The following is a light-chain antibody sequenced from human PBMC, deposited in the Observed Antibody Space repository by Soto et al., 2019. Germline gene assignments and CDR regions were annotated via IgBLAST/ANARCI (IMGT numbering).Light chain of an antibody. CDR3: QQYNNWPPIT. V-gene: IGKV3-15*01. Sequence: ETVLTQSPVTLSVSPGERATLSCRASQSVSSKLAWYQQKPGQAPRLLIYAASTRATGVPARFSGSGSGTEFTLTINSLQSEDFAVYYCQQYNNWPPITFGQGTRLE. CDR1: QSVSSK. J-gene: IGKJ5*01. CDR2: AAS.